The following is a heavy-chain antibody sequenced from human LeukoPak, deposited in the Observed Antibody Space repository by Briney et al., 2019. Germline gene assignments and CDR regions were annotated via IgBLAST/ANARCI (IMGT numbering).Heavy chain of an antibody. V-gene: IGHV3-21*01. Sequence: GGSLRLSCAASGFTFSSYSMNWVRQAPGKGLEWVSSISSSSSYIYYADSVKGRFTISRDNAKNSLYLQMNSLRAEDTAVYYCARVGPYTIFXXVTGDAFDIWGQGTMVTV. CDR1: GFTFSSYS. CDR3: ARVGPYTIFXXVTGDAFDI. D-gene: IGHD3-3*01. CDR2: ISSSSSYI. J-gene: IGHJ3*02.